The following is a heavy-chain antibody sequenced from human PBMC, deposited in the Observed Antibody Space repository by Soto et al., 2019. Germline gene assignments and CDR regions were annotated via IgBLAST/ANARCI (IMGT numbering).Heavy chain of an antibody. V-gene: IGHV3-64D*06. Sequence: GGSLRLSCSASGFTFSSYAMHWVRQAPGKGLEYVSAISSNGGSTYYADSVKGRFTISRDNSKNTLYLQMSSLRAEDTAVYYCVKDGRSYCSGGSCYQIPNWFDSWGQGTLVTVSS. CDR1: GFTFSSYA. CDR3: VKDGRSYCSGGSCYQIPNWFDS. D-gene: IGHD2-15*01. J-gene: IGHJ5*01. CDR2: ISSNGGST.